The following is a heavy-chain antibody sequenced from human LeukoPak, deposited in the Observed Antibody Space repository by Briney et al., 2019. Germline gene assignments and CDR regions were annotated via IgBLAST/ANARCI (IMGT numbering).Heavy chain of an antibody. CDR2: ISYDGSNK. D-gene: IGHD3-10*01. V-gene: IGHV3-30-3*01. J-gene: IGHJ4*02. CDR3: ARDNRRFGSRGPFDY. Sequence: GGSLRLSCAASGFTFSSYAMHWVHQAPGKGLEWVAVISYDGSNKYYADSVKGRFTISRDNSKNTLYLQMNSLRAEDTAVYYCARDNRRFGSRGPFDYWGQGTLVTVSS. CDR1: GFTFSSYA.